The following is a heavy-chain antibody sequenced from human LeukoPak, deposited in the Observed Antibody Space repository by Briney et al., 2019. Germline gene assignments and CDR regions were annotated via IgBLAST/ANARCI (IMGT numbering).Heavy chain of an antibody. CDR3: ARGRGDYRLTPHDY. V-gene: IGHV3-21*01. Sequence: GGSLRLSCAASGFTFSSYNMNWVRQAPGRGLEWVSSISSGSSYIYYADSLKGRFTISRDNAKNSLYLRMNSLRAEDTAVYYCARGRGDYRLTPHDYWGQGTLVTVSS. J-gene: IGHJ4*02. D-gene: IGHD4-17*01. CDR2: ISSGSSYI. CDR1: GFTFSSYN.